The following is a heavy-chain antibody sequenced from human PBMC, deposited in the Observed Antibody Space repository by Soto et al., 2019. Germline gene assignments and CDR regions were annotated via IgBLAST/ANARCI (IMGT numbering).Heavy chain of an antibody. CDR1: GYTLTELS. D-gene: IGHD6-19*01. J-gene: IGHJ4*02. Sequence: ASVKVSCKVSGYTLTELSMHWVQQAPGKGLEWMGGFDPEDGETIYAQKFQGRVTMTEDTSTDTAYMELSSLRSEDTAVYYCATQKGVAVAGLYDYWGQGTLVTVSS. CDR3: ATQKGVAVAGLYDY. V-gene: IGHV1-24*01. CDR2: FDPEDGET.